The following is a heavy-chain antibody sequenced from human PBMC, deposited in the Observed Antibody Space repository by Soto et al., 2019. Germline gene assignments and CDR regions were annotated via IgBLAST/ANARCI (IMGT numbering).Heavy chain of an antibody. CDR3: ARDRTAAAGRGYYYYYYGMDV. J-gene: IGHJ6*02. CDR2: INAGNGDT. CDR1: GYTFTSYA. D-gene: IGHD6-13*01. V-gene: IGHV1-3*01. Sequence: ASVKVSCKASGYTFTSYAMHWVRQAPGQRLEWMGWINAGNGDTKYSQKFQGRVTITRDTSASTAYMELSSLRSEDTAVYYCARDRTAAAGRGYYYYYYGMDVWGQGTTVTVS.